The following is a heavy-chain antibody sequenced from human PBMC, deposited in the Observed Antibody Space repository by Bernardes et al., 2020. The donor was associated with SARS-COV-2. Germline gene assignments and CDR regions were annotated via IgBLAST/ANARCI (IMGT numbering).Heavy chain of an antibody. V-gene: IGHV3-53*01. CDR1: GFCVISSY. D-gene: IGHD3-10*01. CDR2: IYSGDST. J-gene: IGHJ4*01. CDR3: ACPGGYGSVDY. Sequence: GYRRLHCAGSGFCVISSYVSGVRQAPGKGLEWVSVIYSGDSTYYAEFVKGRFTISRDNSKNTLYLQMNSLRADDTAVYYCACPGGYGSVDYWGHGTLVSVSS.